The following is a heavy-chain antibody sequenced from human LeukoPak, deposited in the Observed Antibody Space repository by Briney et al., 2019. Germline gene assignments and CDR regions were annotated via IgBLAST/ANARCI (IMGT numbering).Heavy chain of an antibody. CDR2: IIPVLAIP. CDR1: GVTFSSYS. CDR3: ATESDFLTGYGYFVQ. D-gene: IGHD3-9*01. J-gene: IGHJ4*02. V-gene: IGHV1-69*04. Sequence: ASVTVSFKATGVTFSSYSFAWVRQAPGQGLEWVGRIIPVLAIPNYAKTFQGRVTITADKSTSTVYMELSSLRSEDTAVYYCATESDFLTGYGYFVQWGQGTLVTVSS.